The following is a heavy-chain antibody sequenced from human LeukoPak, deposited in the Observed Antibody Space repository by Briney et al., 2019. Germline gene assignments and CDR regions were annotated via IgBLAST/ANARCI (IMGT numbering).Heavy chain of an antibody. CDR3: ARSLLSMGATTLNWFDP. Sequence: ASVKVSCKASGGTFSSYAISWVRQAPGQGLEWMGGIIPIFGTANYAQKFQGRVTITTDESTSTAYMELSSLRSEDTAVYYCARSLLSMGATTLNWFDPWGQGTLVTVSS. CDR2: IIPIFGTA. D-gene: IGHD1-26*01. J-gene: IGHJ5*02. CDR1: GGTFSSYA. V-gene: IGHV1-69*05.